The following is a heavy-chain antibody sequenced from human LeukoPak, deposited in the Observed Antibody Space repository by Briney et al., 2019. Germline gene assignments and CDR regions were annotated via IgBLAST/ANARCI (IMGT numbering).Heavy chain of an antibody. J-gene: IGHJ4*02. CDR1: GGSISSSNW. CDR3: ARDLRYCSGGSCYTRHFDY. Sequence: PSETLSLTCAVSGGSISSSNWWSWVRPPPGKGLEWIGEIYHSGSTNYNPSLKSRVTISVDKSKNQFSLKLSSVTAADTAVYYCARDLRYCSGGSCYTRHFDYWGQGTLVTVSS. D-gene: IGHD2-15*01. CDR2: IYHSGST. V-gene: IGHV4-4*02.